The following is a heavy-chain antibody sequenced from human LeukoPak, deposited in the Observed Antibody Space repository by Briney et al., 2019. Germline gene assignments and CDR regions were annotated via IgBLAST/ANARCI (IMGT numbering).Heavy chain of an antibody. D-gene: IGHD2-2*01. Sequence: GGSLRLSCAASGFTFSSYAMSWVRQAPGKGLEWVSAISGSGGSTYYADSVKGRFTISRDNSKNTLYLQMNSLRAEDTAVYYCAPPYCSSTSCYRYFDYWGQGTLVTVSS. CDR1: GFTFSSYA. CDR3: APPYCSSTSCYRYFDY. CDR2: ISGSGGST. V-gene: IGHV3-23*01. J-gene: IGHJ4*02.